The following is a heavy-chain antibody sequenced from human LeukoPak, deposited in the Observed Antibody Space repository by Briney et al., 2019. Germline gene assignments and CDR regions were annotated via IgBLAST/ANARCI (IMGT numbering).Heavy chain of an antibody. CDR3: ARGGSSDYGDYQD. CDR1: GGSISSGGYS. J-gene: IGHJ1*01. V-gene: IGHV4-30-2*01. D-gene: IGHD4-17*01. Sequence: PSETLSLTCAVSGGSISSGGYSWSWIRQPPGKGLEWIGYIYHSGSTYYNPSLKSRVTISVDRSKNQFSLKLSSVTAADTAVYYCARGGSSDYGDYQDWGQGTLVTVSS. CDR2: IYHSGST.